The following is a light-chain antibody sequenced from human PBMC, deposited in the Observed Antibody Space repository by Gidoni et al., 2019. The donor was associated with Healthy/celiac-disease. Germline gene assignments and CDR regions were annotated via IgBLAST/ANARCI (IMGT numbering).Light chain of an antibody. CDR1: QDISNY. Sequence: DLQMTQSPSSLSASVGDRVTITCQASQDISNYLNWYQQKPGKAPKLLIYDASNLETGVPSRFSGSGSGTDFTFTISSLQPEDIATYYCQQYDNLPVFGPXTKVDIK. CDR3: QQYDNLPV. V-gene: IGKV1-33*01. J-gene: IGKJ3*01. CDR2: DAS.